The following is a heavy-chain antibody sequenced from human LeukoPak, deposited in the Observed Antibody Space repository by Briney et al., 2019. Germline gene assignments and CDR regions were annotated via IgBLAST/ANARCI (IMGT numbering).Heavy chain of an antibody. D-gene: IGHD3-10*01. Sequence: GGSLRLSCAASGFTVSSNYMSWVRQAPGKGLEWVSVIYSGGSTYYADSVKGRFTISRDNSKSTLYLQMNSLRAEDTALYYCARAGTYYYGSGSYSDYWGQGTLVTVSS. J-gene: IGHJ4*02. V-gene: IGHV3-53*01. CDR2: IYSGGST. CDR3: ARAGTYYYGSGSYSDY. CDR1: GFTVSSNY.